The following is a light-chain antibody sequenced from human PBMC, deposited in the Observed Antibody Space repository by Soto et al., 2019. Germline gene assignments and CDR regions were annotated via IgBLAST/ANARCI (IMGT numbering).Light chain of an antibody. CDR3: QQLNSYPRVT. CDR1: QGISSY. Sequence: DIQLTQSPSFLSASVGDRVTITRRASQGISSYLAWYQQKPGKAPKLLIYAASTLQSGVPSRFSGSGSGTEITLTISSLQPEDFATYYCQQLNSYPRVTFGGGTKVEIK. J-gene: IGKJ4*01. V-gene: IGKV1-9*01. CDR2: AAS.